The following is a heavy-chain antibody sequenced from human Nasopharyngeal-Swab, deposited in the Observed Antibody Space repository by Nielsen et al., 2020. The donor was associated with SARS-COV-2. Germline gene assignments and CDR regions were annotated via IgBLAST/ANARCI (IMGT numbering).Heavy chain of an antibody. CDR1: RYTFTGYF. V-gene: IGHV1-2*06. D-gene: IGHD2-8*01. J-gene: IGHJ4*02. CDR2: IRPNSGGT. Sequence: ASVKVSCKPSRYTFTGYFIHWVRQAPGQGLEWMGRIRPNSGGTNNAQKFQGRVTMTWDTSISTAYMALSRLRSDDTAVYYCASPHCNDGVCYSRAAFDSWGPGTLVTVSS. CDR3: ASPHCNDGVCYSRAAFDS.